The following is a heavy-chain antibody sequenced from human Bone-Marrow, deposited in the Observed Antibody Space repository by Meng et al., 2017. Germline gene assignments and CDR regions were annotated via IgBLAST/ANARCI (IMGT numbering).Heavy chain of an antibody. V-gene: IGHV3-74*01. Sequence: GQRVESGGSLFPPGGSRGFSCVASGFKLSSYRMHWVRQAPGKGLVWVSRINIDGSSTIYADSVEGRLTISRDNAKNTLYLQMNSLRVDDTAVYYCAQLGTTDYWGQGALVTVSS. J-gene: IGHJ4*02. CDR1: GFKLSSYR. D-gene: IGHD6-13*01. CDR3: AQLGTTDY. CDR2: INIDGSST.